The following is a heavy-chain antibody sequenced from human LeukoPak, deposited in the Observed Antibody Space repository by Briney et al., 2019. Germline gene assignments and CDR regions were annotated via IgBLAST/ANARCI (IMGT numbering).Heavy chain of an antibody. D-gene: IGHD6-6*01. CDR2: IYTSGST. CDR1: GGSISSGSYY. CDR3: ARGGSSSGYYYYYMDV. Sequence: PSETLSLTCTVSGGSISSGSYYWSWIRQPAGKGLEWIGRIYTSGSTNYNPSLKSRVTISVDTSKNQFSLKLSSATAADTAVYYCARGGSSSGYYYYYMDVWGKGTTVTVSS. J-gene: IGHJ6*03. V-gene: IGHV4-61*02.